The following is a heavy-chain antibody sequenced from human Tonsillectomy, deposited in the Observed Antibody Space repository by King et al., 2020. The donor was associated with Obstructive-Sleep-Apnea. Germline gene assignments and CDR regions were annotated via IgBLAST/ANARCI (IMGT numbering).Heavy chain of an antibody. J-gene: IGHJ4*02. CDR3: ARDYGGNSDF. V-gene: IGHV1-18*01. CDR2: ISANDGNT. CDR1: GYTFTTYG. Sequence: QLVQSGAEVKKPGASVKVSCKASGYTFTTYGFRWVRQAPGQGLEWMGWISANDGNTKYAQKFQGRVTMTTDTSTSTTYMEVRSLRSDDTAVYYCARDYGGNSDFWGQGTLVTVSS. D-gene: IGHD4-23*01.